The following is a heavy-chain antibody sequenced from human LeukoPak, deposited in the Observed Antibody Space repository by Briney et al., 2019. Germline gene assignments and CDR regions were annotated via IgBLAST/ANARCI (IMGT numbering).Heavy chain of an antibody. Sequence: PGGSLRLSCAASGFTFSSYAMSWVRQAPGKGLEWVSGISGSGGSTNYADSVKGRFTIARDNSKNTLYLQMNSLRLEDTAVYYCARVLGGYSYGDFWGQGTLVTVSS. V-gene: IGHV3-23*01. D-gene: IGHD5-18*01. J-gene: IGHJ4*02. CDR3: ARVLGGYSYGDF. CDR2: ISGSGGST. CDR1: GFTFSSYA.